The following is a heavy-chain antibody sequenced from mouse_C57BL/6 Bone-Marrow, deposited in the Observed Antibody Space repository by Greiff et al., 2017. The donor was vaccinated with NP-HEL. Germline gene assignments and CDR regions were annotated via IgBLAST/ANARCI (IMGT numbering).Heavy chain of an antibody. CDR2: INPSSGYT. V-gene: IGHV1-4*01. J-gene: IGHJ3*01. D-gene: IGHD3-3*01. CDR1: GYTFTSYT. CDR3: ARGDCEEGPWFAY. Sequence: VQLQESGAELARPGASVKMSCKASGYTFTSYTMHWVKQRPGQGLEWIGYINPSSGYTKYNQKFKDKATLTADKSSSTAYMQLSSLTSEDSAVYYCARGDCEEGPWFAYWGQGTLVTVSA.